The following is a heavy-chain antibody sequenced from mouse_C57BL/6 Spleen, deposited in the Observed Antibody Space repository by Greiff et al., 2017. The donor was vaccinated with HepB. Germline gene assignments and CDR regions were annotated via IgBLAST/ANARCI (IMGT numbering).Heavy chain of an antibody. CDR2: IDPETGGT. V-gene: IGHV1-15*01. CDR3: TREGPYSHCDY. CDR1: GYTFTDYE. Sequence: QVQLQQSGAELVRPGASVTLSCKASGYTFTDYEMHWVKQTPVHGLEWIGAIDPETGGTAYNQKFKGKAILTADKSSSTAYMELRSLTSEDSAVYYCTREGPYSHCDYWGQGTTLTVSS. J-gene: IGHJ2*01. D-gene: IGHD2-12*01.